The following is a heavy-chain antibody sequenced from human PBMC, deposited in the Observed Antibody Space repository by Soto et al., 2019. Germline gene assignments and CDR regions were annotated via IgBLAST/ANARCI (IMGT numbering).Heavy chain of an antibody. CDR2: IKSKGHGGTT. CDR3: STDSYTSVIVVRFDY. J-gene: IGHJ4*01. CDR1: GFAFSNAW. D-gene: IGHD3-22*01. Sequence: GGSLRLSCAASGFAFSNAWINWVRQAPGKGLEWVGRIKSKGHGGTTDFAAPVRGRFAISRDDSGNLVYMQMNSLNTEDTAVYYCSTDSYTSVIVVRFDYWGHGTLVTAPQ. V-gene: IGHV3-15*07.